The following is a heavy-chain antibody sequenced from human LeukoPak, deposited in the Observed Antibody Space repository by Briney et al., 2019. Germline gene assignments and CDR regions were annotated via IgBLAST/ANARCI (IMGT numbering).Heavy chain of an antibody. CDR3: ARGIWSDYYIGAFDV. CDR2: IYHSQTT. J-gene: IGHJ3*01. V-gene: IGHV4-59*01. CDR1: GGSISSYY. Sequence: PSETLSLTCTVSGGSISSYYWSWIRQPPGKGLEWIGYIYHSQTTNYNPSLKSRVTISVDTSENHFSLNLNSVTAADTAVYYCARGIWSDYYIGAFDVWGQGTMLTVSS. D-gene: IGHD3-3*01.